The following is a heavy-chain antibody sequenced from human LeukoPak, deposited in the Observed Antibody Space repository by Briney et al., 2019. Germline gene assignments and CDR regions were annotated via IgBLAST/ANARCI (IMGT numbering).Heavy chain of an antibody. CDR2: IYSGGTT. V-gene: IGHV3-53*01. D-gene: IGHD2-2*01. J-gene: IGHJ5*01. CDR3: AKGYCSSTSCYGGWWFDS. Sequence: PGGSLRLSCAASGFTFSSYGMHWVRQAPGKGLEWVSVIYSGGTTYYADSVKGRFTISRDNSKNTVYLQMDSLRAEDTAVYYCAKGYCSSTSCYGGWWFDSWGQGTQVTVSS. CDR1: GFTFSSYG.